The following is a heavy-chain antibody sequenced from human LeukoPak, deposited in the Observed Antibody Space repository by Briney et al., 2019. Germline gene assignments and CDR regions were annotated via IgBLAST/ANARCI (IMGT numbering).Heavy chain of an antibody. D-gene: IGHD5-18*01. CDR2: ISSNGGST. Sequence: PGGSLRLSCAASGFTFSSYAMHWVRQAPGKGLEYVSAISSNGGSTYYANSVKGRFTISRDNSKSTLYLQMGSLRAEDTAVYYCARDNSAMVPRYFDYWGQGTLVTVSS. J-gene: IGHJ4*02. CDR3: ARDNSAMVPRYFDY. CDR1: GFTFSSYA. V-gene: IGHV3-64*01.